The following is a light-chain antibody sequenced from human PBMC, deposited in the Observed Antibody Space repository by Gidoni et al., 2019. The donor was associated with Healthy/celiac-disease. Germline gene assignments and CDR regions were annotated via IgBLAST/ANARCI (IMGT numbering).Light chain of an antibody. Sequence: DIVMTQSPLSLPVTPGEPASISCRSSQSLLHSNGYNYLDWYLQKPGPSPQLLIYLGSNRASGVPYRFSGCGTGTDFTLRISRVEAEDVWVYYCMQALQTWTFGQGTKVEIK. CDR2: LGS. CDR3: MQALQTWT. V-gene: IGKV2-28*01. CDR1: QSLLHSNGYNY. J-gene: IGKJ1*01.